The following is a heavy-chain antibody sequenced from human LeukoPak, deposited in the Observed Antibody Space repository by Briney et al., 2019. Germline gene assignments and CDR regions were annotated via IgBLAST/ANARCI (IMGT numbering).Heavy chain of an antibody. D-gene: IGHD1-26*01. CDR2: LSTSSIYI. J-gene: IGHJ4*02. V-gene: IGHV3-21*01. Sequence: GGSLRLSCAASGFTFSSYGMHWVRQAPGKGLEWVSSLSTSSIYIYYADSVKGRFTISRDNAKNSLYLQMNSLRAEDTALYYCTRDPSNSGSYSRLDYWGQGTLVTVSS. CDR1: GFTFSSYG. CDR3: TRDPSNSGSYSRLDY.